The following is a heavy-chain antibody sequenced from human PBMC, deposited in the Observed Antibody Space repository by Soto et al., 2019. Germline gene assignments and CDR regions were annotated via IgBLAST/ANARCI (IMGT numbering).Heavy chain of an antibody. D-gene: IGHD1-26*01. CDR2: ISGNGGAT. Sequence: EVQLLESGGGLVQTGGSLRLSCAASGFTFTSYAMNWGRQDPGKELEWVSGISGNGGATYYADSVKGSFTISRGNSRDTLYLRMNSLRAEDPAVYFCAKSYRSYIGSYGGRYFDFWGRGTLVTVSS. CDR3: AKSYRSYIGSYGGRYFDF. J-gene: IGHJ2*01. CDR1: GFTFTSYA. V-gene: IGHV3-23*01.